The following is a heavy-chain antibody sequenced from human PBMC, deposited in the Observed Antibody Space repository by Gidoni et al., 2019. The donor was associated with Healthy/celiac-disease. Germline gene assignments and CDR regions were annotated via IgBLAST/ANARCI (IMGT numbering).Heavy chain of an antibody. J-gene: IGHJ6*02. CDR3: ASEARIYDFWSGTPGGMDV. Sequence: VVQPGRSLRLPCPASGFTFRSYAMHWVRQAPGKGLEWVAVISYDGSNKYYADSVKGRFTISRDNSKNTLYLQMNSLRAEDTAVYYCASEARIYDFWSGTPGGMDVWGQGTTVTVSS. V-gene: IGHV3-30-3*01. D-gene: IGHD3-3*01. CDR1: GFTFRSYA. CDR2: ISYDGSNK.